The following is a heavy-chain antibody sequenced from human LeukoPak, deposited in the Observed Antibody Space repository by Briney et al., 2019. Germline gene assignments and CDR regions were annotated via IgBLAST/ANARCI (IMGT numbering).Heavy chain of an antibody. Sequence: QSGGSLRLSCAASGFTFDDYAMHWVRQAPGKGLEWVSLISGDGASTYYADSVKGRFTISRDNSKNSLYVQLNSLRTEDTALYYCAKDRAFGVAGNFDYWGQGTLVPVSS. CDR1: GFTFDDYA. CDR2: ISGDGAST. V-gene: IGHV3-43*02. D-gene: IGHD6-19*01. CDR3: AKDRAFGVAGNFDY. J-gene: IGHJ4*02.